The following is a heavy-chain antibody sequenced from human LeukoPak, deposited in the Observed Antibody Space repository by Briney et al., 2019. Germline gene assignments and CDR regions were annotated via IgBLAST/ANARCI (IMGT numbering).Heavy chain of an antibody. J-gene: IGHJ4*02. CDR2: IYHSGST. V-gene: IGHV4-38-2*01. D-gene: IGHD4-23*01. CDR3: ARHPTKYGGNDY. CDR1: GCSISSGYY. Sequence: ASETLSLTCAVSGCSISSGYYWGWIRQPPGKGLEWIGSIYHSGSTYYNPSLKSRVTISVDTSKNQFSLKLSSVTAADTAVYYCARHPTKYGGNDYWGQGTLVTVSS.